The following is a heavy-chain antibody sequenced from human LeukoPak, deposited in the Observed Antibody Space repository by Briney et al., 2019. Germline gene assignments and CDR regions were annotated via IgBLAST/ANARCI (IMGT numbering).Heavy chain of an antibody. V-gene: IGHV1-46*01. CDR1: GYTFTSYY. J-gene: IGHJ6*02. CDR3: ATPTTVVTPPYYGMDV. D-gene: IGHD4-23*01. CDR2: INPSGGST. Sequence: ASVKVSCKASGYTFTSYYMHWVRQAPGQGLEWMGIINPSGGSTSYAQKFQGRVTMTRDTSTSTVYVELSSLRSEDTAVYYCATPTTVVTPPYYGMDVWGQGTTVTVSS.